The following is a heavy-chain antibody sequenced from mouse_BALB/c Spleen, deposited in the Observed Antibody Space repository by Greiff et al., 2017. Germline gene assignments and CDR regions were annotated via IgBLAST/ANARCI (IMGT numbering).Heavy chain of an antibody. Sequence: VQLQQSGPGLVQPSQSLSITCTVSGFSLTSYGVHWVRQSPGKGLEWLGVIWSGGSTDYNAAFISRLSISKDNSKGQVFFKMNSLQANDTAIYYCARITTVGAYWGQGTLVTVSA. J-gene: IGHJ3*01. CDR2: IWSGGST. V-gene: IGHV2-2*02. CDR3: ARITTVGAY. D-gene: IGHD1-1*01. CDR1: GFSLTSYG.